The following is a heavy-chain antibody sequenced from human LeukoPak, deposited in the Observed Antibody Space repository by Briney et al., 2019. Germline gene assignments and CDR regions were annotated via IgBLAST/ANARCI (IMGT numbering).Heavy chain of an antibody. Sequence: SETLSLTCTVSGGSISGYYWSWIRQPPGKGLEWIGYIYYSGSTNYNPSLKNRVTMSVDTSKNQFSLKLTSVTAADTAVYYCARVKGDTTMVASHDRFDYWGQGTLVTVSS. CDR1: GGSISGYY. V-gene: IGHV4-59*08. CDR2: IYYSGST. J-gene: IGHJ4*02. CDR3: ARVKGDTTMVASHDRFDY. D-gene: IGHD5-18*01.